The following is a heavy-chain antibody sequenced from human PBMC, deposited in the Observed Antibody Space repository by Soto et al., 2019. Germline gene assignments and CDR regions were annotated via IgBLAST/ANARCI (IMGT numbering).Heavy chain of an antibody. CDR1: GFTVSNNY. CDR2: IYSGGTT. V-gene: IGHV3-53*01. CDR3: ARDQFFGSASSNNRYSYFYGMDV. D-gene: IGHD3-10*01. Sequence: GGSLRLSCAASGFTVSNNYMSWVRQAPGKGLEWVSHIYSGGTTYYTDSVKGRFTISRDNSKNTLYLHMNSLRVEDTAVYYCARDQFFGSASSNNRYSYFYGMDVRGQGTTVTVSS. J-gene: IGHJ6*02.